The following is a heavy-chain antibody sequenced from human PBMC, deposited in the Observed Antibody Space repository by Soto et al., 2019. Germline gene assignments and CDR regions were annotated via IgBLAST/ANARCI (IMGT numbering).Heavy chain of an antibody. J-gene: IGHJ4*02. D-gene: IGHD3-10*01. V-gene: IGHV1-46*03. Sequence: ASVKVSCKASGYTFTSYYMHWVRQAPGQGLEWMGIINPSGGSTSYAQKFQGRVTMTRDTSTSTVYMELSSLRSEDTAVYYCARDPGKYGDPAGLYFAHWGQGTLVTVSS. CDR3: ARDPGKYGDPAGLYFAH. CDR2: INPSGGST. CDR1: GYTFTSYY.